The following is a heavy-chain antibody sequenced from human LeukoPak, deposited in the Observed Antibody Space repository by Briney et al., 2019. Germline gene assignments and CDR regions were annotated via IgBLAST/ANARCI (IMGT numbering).Heavy chain of an antibody. CDR3: ARAAAGTTWFDP. V-gene: IGHV1-46*01. CDR1: GYTFTSYY. D-gene: IGHD6-13*01. CDR2: INPSGGST. Sequence: ASVKVSSKASGYTFTSYYMHWVRQAPGQGLEWMGIINPSGGSTSYAQKFQGRVTMTRDTSTSTVYMELSSLRSEDTAVYYCARAAAGTTWFDPWGQGTLVTVYS. J-gene: IGHJ5*01.